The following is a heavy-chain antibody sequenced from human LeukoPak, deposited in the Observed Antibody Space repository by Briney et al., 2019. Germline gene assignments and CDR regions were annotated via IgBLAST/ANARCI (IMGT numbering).Heavy chain of an antibody. J-gene: IGHJ4*02. Sequence: GASVKVSCKASGYTFTGYYMHWVRQAPGQGLEWMGWINPNSGGTNYAQKFQGRVTMTRDTSVSTAYMELSRLRSDDTAVYYCARSEYQLLFPFDSWGQGTLVTVSS. D-gene: IGHD2-2*01. CDR1: GYTFTGYY. V-gene: IGHV1-2*02. CDR3: ARSEYQLLFPFDS. CDR2: INPNSGGT.